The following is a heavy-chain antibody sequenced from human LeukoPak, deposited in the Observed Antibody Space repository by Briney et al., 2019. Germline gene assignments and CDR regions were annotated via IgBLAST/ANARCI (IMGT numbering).Heavy chain of an antibody. Sequence: GGSLRLSCGASGFSFSDSWMSWVRQAPGKGLEWVSAISGSGGSTYYADSVKGRFTISRDNSKNTLYLQMNSLRAEDTAVYYCAKDYPSTVYYDFWSGYYKEAFDIWGQGTMVTVSS. CDR2: ISGSGGST. J-gene: IGHJ3*02. CDR3: AKDYPSTVYYDFWSGYYKEAFDI. D-gene: IGHD3-3*01. V-gene: IGHV3-23*01. CDR1: GFSFSDSW.